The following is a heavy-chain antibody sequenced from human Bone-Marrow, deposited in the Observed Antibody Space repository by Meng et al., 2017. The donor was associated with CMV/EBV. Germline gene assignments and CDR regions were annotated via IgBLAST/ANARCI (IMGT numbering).Heavy chain of an antibody. Sequence: RTGPGPGLVKPWATLSLTCIVSGGSTSSYYWSWIRQPAGKRLEWIGRIYTSGSTNYNPSLKSRVTMSVDTSKNQFSLKLSSVTAADTAVYYCARTQDTAMVAYYFDYWGQGTLVTVSS. CDR2: IYTSGST. CDR3: ARTQDTAMVAYYFDY. V-gene: IGHV4-4*07. J-gene: IGHJ4*02. CDR1: GGSTSSYY. D-gene: IGHD5-18*01.